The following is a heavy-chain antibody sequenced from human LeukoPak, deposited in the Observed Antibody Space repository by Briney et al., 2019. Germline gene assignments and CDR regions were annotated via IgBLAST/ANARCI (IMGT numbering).Heavy chain of an antibody. Sequence: GGSLRLSCAASGFTFSSYAMSWVRQAPGKGLEWVSAISGSGGSTYYADSAKGRFTISRDNSKNTLYLQMNSLGAEDTAVYYCAREERYSGYDDGYGMDVWGQGTTVTVSS. CDR2: ISGSGGST. D-gene: IGHD5-12*01. CDR3: AREERYSGYDDGYGMDV. V-gene: IGHV3-23*01. J-gene: IGHJ6*02. CDR1: GFTFSSYA.